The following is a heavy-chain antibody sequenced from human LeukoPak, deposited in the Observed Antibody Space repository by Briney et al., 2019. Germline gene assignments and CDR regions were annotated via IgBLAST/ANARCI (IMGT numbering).Heavy chain of an antibody. V-gene: IGHV1-18*01. J-gene: IGHJ3*02. Sequence: ASVKVSCKASGYTFTSYGISWVRQAPGQGGEWMGWISAYNGNTNYAQKLQGRVTMTTDTSTSTAYMELRSLRSDDTAVYYCASPRDPYYYDSSGYYPHAFDIWGQGTMVTVSS. CDR1: GYTFTSYG. CDR2: ISAYNGNT. D-gene: IGHD3-22*01. CDR3: ASPRDPYYYDSSGYYPHAFDI.